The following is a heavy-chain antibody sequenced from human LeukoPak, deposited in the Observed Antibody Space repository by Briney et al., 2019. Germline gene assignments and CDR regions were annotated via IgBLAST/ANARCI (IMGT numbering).Heavy chain of an antibody. D-gene: IGHD1-26*01. V-gene: IGHV4-61*02. CDR2: IYASGST. Sequence: SETLSLTCTVSGGSISSGSYYWSWIRQPAGKGLEWIGRIYASGSTNYNPSLKSRVTISVDTSKNQFSLKLSSVTAADTAVYYCARVNSYSGFDYWGQGTLVTVSS. CDR3: ARVNSYSGFDY. CDR1: GGSISSGSYY. J-gene: IGHJ4*02.